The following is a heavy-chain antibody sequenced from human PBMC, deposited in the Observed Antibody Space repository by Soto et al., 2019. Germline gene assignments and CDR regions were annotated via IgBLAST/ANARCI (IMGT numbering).Heavy chain of an antibody. V-gene: IGHV3-7*05. CDR2: ITDDGSVQ. CDR1: GFTFSSLW. CDR3: ARAKRSPAF. Sequence: EVQLLESGGDLVQPGGSLRLSCAASGFTFSSLWMTWVRQDPGKGLECGANITDDGSVQYSVDSVKGRFTISSDTAKNSVYLQMVGLRAEDTAVYYCARAKRSPAFRGQGTLVTVSS. J-gene: IGHJ4*02.